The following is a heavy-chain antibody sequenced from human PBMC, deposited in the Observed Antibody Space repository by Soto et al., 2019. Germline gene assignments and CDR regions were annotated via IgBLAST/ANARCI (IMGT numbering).Heavy chain of an antibody. D-gene: IGHD3-16*01. V-gene: IGHV3-30*18. J-gene: IGHJ3*02. CDR2: ISYDGSNK. CDR3: AKLWGSSNGRVDAFDI. Sequence: QVQLVESGGGVVQPGRSLRLSCAASGFTFSSYGMHWVRQAPGKGLEWVAVISYDGSNKYYADSVKGRFTISRDNSKNTLYLQMNSLRAEDTGVYYCAKLWGSSNGRVDAFDIWGQGTMVTVSS. CDR1: GFTFSSYG.